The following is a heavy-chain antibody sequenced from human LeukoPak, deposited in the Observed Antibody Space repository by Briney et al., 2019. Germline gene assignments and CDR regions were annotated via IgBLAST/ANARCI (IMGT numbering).Heavy chain of an antibody. J-gene: IGHJ4*02. CDR2: IKQDGSEK. D-gene: IGHD5-18*01. CDR3: ARDPTAMITPRFDY. CDR1: GFTFSSYW. Sequence: PGGSLRLSCAASGFTFSSYWTSWVRQAPGKGLEWVANIKQDGSEKYYVDSVKGRFTISRDNAKNSLYLQMNSLRAEDTAVYYCARDPTAMITPRFDYWGQGTLVTVSS. V-gene: IGHV3-7*01.